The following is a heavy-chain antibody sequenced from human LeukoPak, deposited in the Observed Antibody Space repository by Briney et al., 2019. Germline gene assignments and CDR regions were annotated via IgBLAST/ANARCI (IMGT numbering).Heavy chain of an antibody. D-gene: IGHD6-19*01. Sequence: PGGSLRLSCAASGFTFSSYGMHWVRQAPGKGLGWVAVIWYDGSNKCYADSVKGRFTISRDNSKNTLYLQMNSLRAEDTAVYYCAREASSGWFDAFDIWGQGTMVTVSS. V-gene: IGHV3-33*01. CDR2: IWYDGSNK. CDR3: AREASSGWFDAFDI. CDR1: GFTFSSYG. J-gene: IGHJ3*02.